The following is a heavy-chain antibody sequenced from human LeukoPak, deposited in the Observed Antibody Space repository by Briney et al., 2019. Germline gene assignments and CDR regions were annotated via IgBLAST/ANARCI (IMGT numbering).Heavy chain of an antibody. D-gene: IGHD5-24*01. Sequence: PGGSLRLSCAASGFTFGSYGIHWVRQAPGKGLEWVAFIRYDGSSKYYADSVKGRFTISRDNSKNTLYLQMNSLRAEDTAVYYCAKDGYRGYYYYYYMDVWGKGTTVTVSS. V-gene: IGHV3-30*02. CDR1: GFTFGSYG. CDR3: AKDGYRGYYYYYYMDV. J-gene: IGHJ6*03. CDR2: IRYDGSSK.